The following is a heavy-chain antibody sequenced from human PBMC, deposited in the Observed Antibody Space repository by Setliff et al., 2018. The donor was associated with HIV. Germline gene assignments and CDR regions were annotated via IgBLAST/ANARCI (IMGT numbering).Heavy chain of an antibody. CDR1: GDPISNYF. J-gene: IGHJ4*02. D-gene: IGHD2-2*01. CDR2: IHHNGDT. Sequence: SETLSLTCTISGDPISNYFWTWIRQPPGKALEWIGYIHHNGDTNFNPSLKSRVSMSVDTSNNRVSLRLTSVTAADTAMYYCAGDTHSPSRWDHWGQGTLVTVS. V-gene: IGHV4-59*01. CDR3: AGDTHSPSRWDH.